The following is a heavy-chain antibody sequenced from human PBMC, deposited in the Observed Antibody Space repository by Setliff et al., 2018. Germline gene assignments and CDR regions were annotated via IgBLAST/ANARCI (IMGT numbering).Heavy chain of an antibody. D-gene: IGHD3-3*01. CDR2: IYTSVST. V-gene: IGHV4-61*09. Sequence: SETLSLTCTVSGGSISSGSYSWSWIRQPAGKGLEWIGHIYTSVSTNYNPSLKSRVTISVDTSKNQFSLRLNSATAADTAVYYCARDLAIFGADAFDIWGQGTMVTVSS. CDR1: GGSISSGSYS. CDR3: ARDLAIFGADAFDI. J-gene: IGHJ3*02.